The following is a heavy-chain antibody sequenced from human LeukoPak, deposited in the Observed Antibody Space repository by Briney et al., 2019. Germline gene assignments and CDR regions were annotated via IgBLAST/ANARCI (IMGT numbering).Heavy chain of an antibody. CDR1: GFSFSNYG. CDR3: ARDVVGTLDY. D-gene: IGHD6-13*01. Sequence: GGSLRLSCAGSGFSFSNYGMAWVRQAPGKGPEWVANMKQDGSARHYADSVKGRFTISRDNAQNSVYLQMNSLRAEDTAVYYCARDVVGTLDYWGLGTLVTVSS. J-gene: IGHJ4*02. CDR2: MKQDGSAR. V-gene: IGHV3-7*01.